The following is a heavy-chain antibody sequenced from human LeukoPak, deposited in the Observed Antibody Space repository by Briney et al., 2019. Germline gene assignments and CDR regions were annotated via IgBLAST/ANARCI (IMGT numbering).Heavy chain of an antibody. Sequence: GRSLRPSCAASGFTFSSYGMHWVRQAPGKGLEWVAVIWYDGSNKYYADSVKGRFTISRDNSKNTLYLQMNSLRAEDTAVYYCARDEEYYYDSSGYPFDYWGQGTLVTVSS. CDR1: GFTFSSYG. D-gene: IGHD3-22*01. CDR3: ARDEEYYYDSSGYPFDY. V-gene: IGHV3-33*01. J-gene: IGHJ4*02. CDR2: IWYDGSNK.